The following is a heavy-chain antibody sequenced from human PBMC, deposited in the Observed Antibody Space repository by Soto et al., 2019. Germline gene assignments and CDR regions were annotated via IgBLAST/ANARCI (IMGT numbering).Heavy chain of an antibody. V-gene: IGHV4-4*02. Sequence: PSETLSLTCAVSGGSISSSNLWSWVRQPPGKGLEWIGEIYHSGSTNYNPSIKSRVTISVDKSKNQFSLKLSSVTAAGTAVYYCARGTYYGSLLGVFDYWGQGTLVTVSS. J-gene: IGHJ4*02. CDR3: ARGTYYGSLLGVFDY. CDR1: GGSISSSNL. D-gene: IGHD3-10*01. CDR2: IYHSGST.